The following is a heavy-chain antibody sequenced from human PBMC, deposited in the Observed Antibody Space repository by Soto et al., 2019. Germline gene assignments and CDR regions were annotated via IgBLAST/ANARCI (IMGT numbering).Heavy chain of an antibody. J-gene: IGHJ6*02. D-gene: IGHD6-6*01. CDR3: ARTSSSGITNYYGMDV. Sequence: LSLTCAVYGGSFSGYYWSWIRQPPGKGLEWIGEINHSGSTNYNPSLKSRVTISVDTSKNQFSLKLSSVTAADTAVYYCARTSSSGITNYYGMDVWGQGTTVTVSS. V-gene: IGHV4-34*01. CDR1: GGSFSGYY. CDR2: INHSGST.